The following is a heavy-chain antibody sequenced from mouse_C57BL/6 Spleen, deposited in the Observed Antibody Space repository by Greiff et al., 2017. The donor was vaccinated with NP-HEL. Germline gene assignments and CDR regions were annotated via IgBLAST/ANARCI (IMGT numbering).Heavy chain of an antibody. CDR1: GYTFTSYW. V-gene: IGHV1-53*01. CDR3: ARLAYYYGSSPWYFDV. J-gene: IGHJ1*03. CDR2: INPSNGGT. Sequence: QVQLQQPGTELVKPGASVKLSCKASGYTFTSYWMHWVKQRPGQGLEWIGNINPSNGGTNYNEKFKSKATLTVDKSSSTAYMQLSSLTSEDSAVYYCARLAYYYGSSPWYFDVWGTGTTVTVSS. D-gene: IGHD1-1*01.